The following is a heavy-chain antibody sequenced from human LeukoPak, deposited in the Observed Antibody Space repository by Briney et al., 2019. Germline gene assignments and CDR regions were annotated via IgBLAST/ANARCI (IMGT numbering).Heavy chain of an antibody. CDR3: ARVVDHDYSDYYLDY. CDR1: GFTFSSYA. D-gene: IGHD4-11*01. V-gene: IGHV3-53*01. Sequence: GGSLRLSCAASGFTFSSYAMSWVRQAPGKGLEWVSVIYSGGSPYYADSVKGRFTISRDNSKNTLYLQMNSLRAEDTAVYYCARVVDHDYSDYYLDYWGQGTLVTVSS. J-gene: IGHJ4*02. CDR2: IYSGGSP.